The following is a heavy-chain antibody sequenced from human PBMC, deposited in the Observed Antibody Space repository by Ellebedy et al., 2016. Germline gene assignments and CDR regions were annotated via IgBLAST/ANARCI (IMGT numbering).Heavy chain of an antibody. V-gene: IGHV1-3*01. CDR1: GYTFTNYA. J-gene: IGHJ3*02. CDR2: VNAGNGNT. CDR3: ATEKEAFDI. Sequence: ASVKVSCKASGYTFTNYAMHWVRQAPGQRLEWMGWVNAGNGNTKHSQKFQGRVTITRDTSASTAYMDLSSLRSEDTAVYYCATEKEAFDIWGQGTLVTVSS.